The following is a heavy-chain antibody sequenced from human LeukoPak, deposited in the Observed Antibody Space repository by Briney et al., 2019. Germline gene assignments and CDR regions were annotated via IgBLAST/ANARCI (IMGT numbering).Heavy chain of an antibody. J-gene: IGHJ6*03. V-gene: IGHV3-33*01. CDR3: ARFQWSPSQYYYYYMDV. D-gene: IGHD6-19*01. Sequence: PGGSLRLSCAASGFTFSSYGMHWVRQAPGKGLEWVAVIWYDGSNKYYADSVKGRFTISRDNAKNSLYLQMNSLRAEDTAVYYCARFQWSPSQYYYYYMDVWGKGTTVTVSS. CDR2: IWYDGSNK. CDR1: GFTFSSYG.